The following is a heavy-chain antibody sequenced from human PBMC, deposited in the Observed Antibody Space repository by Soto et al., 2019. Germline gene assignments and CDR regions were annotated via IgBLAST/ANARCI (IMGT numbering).Heavy chain of an antibody. CDR2: VNHSGIT. V-gene: IGHV4-34*01. D-gene: IGHD1-1*01. J-gene: IGHJ5*02. Sequence: QVRLQQWGTGLLKSSETLSLTCAVSGGSFSGYYWSWLRQPPGKGLEWIGEVNHSGITNYNPSLKSRVTISVDTSNYHFSLKLTSITAADTGVYYWAAANWSHHDFVPRGQGPLVTVSA. CDR3: AAANWSHHDFVP. CDR1: GGSFSGYY.